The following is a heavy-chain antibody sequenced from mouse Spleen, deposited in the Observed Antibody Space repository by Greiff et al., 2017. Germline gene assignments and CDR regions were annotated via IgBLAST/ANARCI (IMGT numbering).Heavy chain of an antibody. CDR3: ANNYYFDY. CDR2: ISSGSSTI. V-gene: IGHV5-17*01. Sequence: EVKVVESGGGLVKPGGSLKLSCAVSGITFSDYGMHWVRQAPEKGLEWVAYISSGSSTIYYADTVKGRFTISRDNAKNTLFLQMTSLRSEDTAIYYCANNYYFDYWGQGTTLTVSS. CDR1: GITFSDYG. J-gene: IGHJ2*01.